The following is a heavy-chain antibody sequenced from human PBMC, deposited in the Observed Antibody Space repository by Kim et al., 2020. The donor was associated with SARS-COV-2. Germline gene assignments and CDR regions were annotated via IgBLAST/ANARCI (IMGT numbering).Heavy chain of an antibody. CDR3: ARRLYSSSSRWFDP. V-gene: IGHV4-34*01. Sequence: SETLSLTCAVYGGSFSGYYWSWIRQPPGKGLEWIGEINHSGSTNYNPSLKSRVTISVDTSKNQFSLKLSSVTAADTAVYYCARRLYSSSSRWFDPWGQGTLVTVSS. CDR1: GGSFSGYY. CDR2: INHSGST. J-gene: IGHJ5*02. D-gene: IGHD6-6*01.